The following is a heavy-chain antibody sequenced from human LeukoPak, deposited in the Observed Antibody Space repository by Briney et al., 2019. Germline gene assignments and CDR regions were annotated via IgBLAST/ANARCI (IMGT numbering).Heavy chain of an antibody. J-gene: IGHJ3*02. V-gene: IGHV3-23*01. CDR1: GFTFSSDA. CDR2: ISGSGGST. Sequence: PGGYLRLSFAASGFTFSSDAMSWGRQAPGKGLEWGSAISGSGGSTYYTDSVKGRFTISRHNSNNTLYLKMNSLRDEDTGVYYCAKDSGYYDSSGYMIDAFDIWGQGTMVTVSS. CDR3: AKDSGYYDSSGYMIDAFDI. D-gene: IGHD3-22*01.